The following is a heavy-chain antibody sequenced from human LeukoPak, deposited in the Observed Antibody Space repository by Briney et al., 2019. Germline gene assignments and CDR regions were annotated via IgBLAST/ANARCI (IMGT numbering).Heavy chain of an antibody. D-gene: IGHD2-2*01. CDR1: GGSISSYY. CDR2: IYYSGST. V-gene: IGHV4-59*08. J-gene: IGHJ5*02. CDR3: ARQDVVVVPEEEGNWFDP. Sequence: KSSETPSLTCTVSGGSISSYYWSWIRQPPGKGLEWIGYIYYSGSTNYNPSLKSRVTISVDTSKNQFSLKLSSVTAADTAVYYCARQDVVVVPEEEGNWFDPWGQGTLVTVSS.